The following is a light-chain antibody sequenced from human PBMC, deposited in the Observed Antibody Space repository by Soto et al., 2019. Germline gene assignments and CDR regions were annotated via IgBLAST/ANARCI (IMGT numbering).Light chain of an antibody. J-gene: IGKJ3*01. CDR3: QQYNNWPPET. V-gene: IGKV3-15*01. CDR1: QGVTTN. CDR2: DVS. Sequence: EIRMTQSPGTLSVSPGERATLSCRAAQGVTTNFAWYQQKSGQSPRLLIYDVSNRATGVPARFSGSGSETDFTLTISGLRSEDSAVYFCQQYNNWPPETFGPGTTVDIK.